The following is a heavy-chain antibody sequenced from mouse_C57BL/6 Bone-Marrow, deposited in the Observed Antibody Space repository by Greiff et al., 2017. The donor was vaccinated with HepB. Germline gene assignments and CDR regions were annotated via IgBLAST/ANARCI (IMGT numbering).Heavy chain of an antibody. J-gene: IGHJ2*01. Sequence: QVQLQQPGTELVKPGASVKLSCKASGYTFTSYWMHWVKQRPGQGLEWIGNINPSNGGTNYNEKFKSKATLTVDKSSSTAYMQLSSVTSEDSAVYYCARLVIMVTTREVGGYFDYWGQGTTLTVSS. CDR1: GYTFTSYW. CDR2: INPSNGGT. D-gene: IGHD2-2*01. CDR3: ARLVIMVTTREVGGYFDY. V-gene: IGHV1-53*01.